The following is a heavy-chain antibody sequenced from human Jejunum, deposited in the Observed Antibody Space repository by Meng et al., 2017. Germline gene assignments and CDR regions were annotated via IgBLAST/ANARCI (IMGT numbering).Heavy chain of an antibody. CDR2: ISWNSGSI. D-gene: IGHD6-13*01. CDR1: GFTVSSYW. Sequence: GGSLRLSCAASGFTVSSYWMSWVRQTPGKGLEWVSGISWNSGSIVYADSVTSRINISRDNAKNSLYLQMNSLRADDKAFYYCSKDKGSWYDTFDVWGQGTMVTVSS. V-gene: IGHV3-9*01. J-gene: IGHJ3*01. CDR3: SKDKGSWYDTFDV.